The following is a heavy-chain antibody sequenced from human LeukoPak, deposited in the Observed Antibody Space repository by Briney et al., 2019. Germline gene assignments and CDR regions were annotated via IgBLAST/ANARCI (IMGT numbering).Heavy chain of an antibody. D-gene: IGHD3-22*01. CDR2: INSDGSTT. J-gene: IGHJ4*02. Sequence: GGSLSLSCAASGFTFSSYWMHWVRQAPGKGLVWVSRINSDGSTTSYADSVKGRFTISRDNAKNTLYLQMNSLRAEDTAVYYCARGRYYYDTSGYYPDYWGQGTLVTVSS. CDR3: ARGRYYYDTSGYYPDY. V-gene: IGHV3-74*01. CDR1: GFTFSSYW.